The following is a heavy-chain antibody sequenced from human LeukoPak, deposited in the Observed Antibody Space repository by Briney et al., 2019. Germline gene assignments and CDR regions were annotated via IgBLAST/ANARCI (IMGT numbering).Heavy chain of an antibody. CDR2: IYYSGST. D-gene: IGHD6-19*01. CDR3: ARNPKYSSGCLDY. J-gene: IGHJ4*02. V-gene: IGHV4-31*03. CDR1: GGSISSGGYY. Sequence: SETLSLTCTVSGGSISSGGYYWSWIRQHPGKGLEWIGHIYYSGSTYYNPSLKSRVTISVDTSKNQFSLKLSSVTAADTAVYYCARNPKYSSGCLDYWGQGTLVTVSS.